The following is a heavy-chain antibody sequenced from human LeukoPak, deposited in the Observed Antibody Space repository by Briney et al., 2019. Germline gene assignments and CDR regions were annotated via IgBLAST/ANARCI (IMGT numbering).Heavy chain of an antibody. CDR2: INHSGST. J-gene: IGHJ5*02. Sequence: PSETLSLTCAVYGGSFSGYYWSWIRQPPGKGLEWIGEINHSGSTNYNPSLKSRVTISVDTSKNQFSLKLSSVTAADTAVYHCARSRVRGVISVWFWFDPWGQGTLVTVSS. CDR1: GGSFSGYY. CDR3: ARSRVRGVISVWFWFDP. D-gene: IGHD3-10*01. V-gene: IGHV4-34*01.